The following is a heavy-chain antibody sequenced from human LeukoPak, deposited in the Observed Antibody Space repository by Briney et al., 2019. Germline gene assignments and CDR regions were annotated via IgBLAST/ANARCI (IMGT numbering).Heavy chain of an antibody. D-gene: IGHD4-23*01. J-gene: IGHJ4*02. CDR2: INPNSGGT. Sequence: ASVKVSCKASGYTFTGYYMHWVRQAPGQGLEWMGWINPNSGGTNYAQKFQGRVTMTRDTSISTAYMGLSRLRSDDTAVYYCARSLPLTVGDSRDNFDYWGQGTLVTVSS. V-gene: IGHV1-2*02. CDR3: ARSLPLTVGDSRDNFDY. CDR1: GYTFTGYY.